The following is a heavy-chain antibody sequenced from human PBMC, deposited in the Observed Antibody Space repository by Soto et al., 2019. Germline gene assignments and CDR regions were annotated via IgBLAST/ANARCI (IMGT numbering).Heavy chain of an antibody. V-gene: IGHV3-7*01. Sequence: KGLEWMANRKQDGSEKYYVDSVKGRVTISRDNAKNSLYLQMNSLRAEDTAVYYCARDRYFFFFQAEDGIRDVRSVSAFLLNRSSDL. CDR3: ARDRYFFFFQAEDGIRDVRSVSAFLLNRSSDL. D-gene: IGHD3-9*01. CDR2: RKQDGSEK. J-gene: IGHJ2*01.